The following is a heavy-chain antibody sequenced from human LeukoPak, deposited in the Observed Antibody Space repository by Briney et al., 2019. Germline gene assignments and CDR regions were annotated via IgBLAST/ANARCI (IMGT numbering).Heavy chain of an antibody. CDR2: IIPIFGTA. D-gene: IGHD6-6*01. Sequence: ASVKVSCKASGGTFSSYAICWVRQAPGQGLEWMGGIIPIFGTANYTQKFQGRVTITTDESTSTAYMELSSLRSEDTAVYYCARGIIAARTYYFDYWGQGTLVTVSS. V-gene: IGHV1-69*05. CDR3: ARGIIAARTYYFDY. CDR1: GGTFSSYA. J-gene: IGHJ4*02.